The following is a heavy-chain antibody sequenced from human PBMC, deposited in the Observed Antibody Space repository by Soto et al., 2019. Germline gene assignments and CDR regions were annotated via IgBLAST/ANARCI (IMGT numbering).Heavy chain of an antibody. J-gene: IGHJ4*02. CDR3: TTNAAAKVGTLSY. D-gene: IGHD1-26*01. CDR1: GFTFNNAR. V-gene: IGHV3-15*01. Sequence: GGSLRLSGAASGFTFNNARMSWVRQAPGKGLDWVGRIDGGKTDFAAPVEGRFTFSRDDSRNTLFLQMNSLKTEDTGVYYCTTNAAAKVGTLSYWGQGTLVTVSS. CDR2: IDGGKT.